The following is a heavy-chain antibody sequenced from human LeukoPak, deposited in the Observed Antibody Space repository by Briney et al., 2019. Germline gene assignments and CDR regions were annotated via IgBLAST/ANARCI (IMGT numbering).Heavy chain of an antibody. V-gene: IGHV4-59*01. CDR1: GGSISRYY. Sequence: SETLSLTCTVSGGSISRYYWSWIRQPPGKGLEWIGYIYSSGSTNYNPSLKSRVTISVDTSKNQFSLKLSSVTAADTAVYYCAGGAAATYWGQGTLVTVSS. D-gene: IGHD6-13*01. CDR3: AGGAAATY. J-gene: IGHJ4*02. CDR2: IYSSGST.